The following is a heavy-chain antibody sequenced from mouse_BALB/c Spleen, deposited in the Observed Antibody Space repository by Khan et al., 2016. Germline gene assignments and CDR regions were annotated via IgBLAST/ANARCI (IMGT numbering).Heavy chain of an antibody. V-gene: IGHV7-3*02. CDR2: IRNKGNGYTT. CDR1: GFTFTDYY. CDR3: ARDRDDGSRYWYFDV. J-gene: IGHJ1*01. D-gene: IGHD1-1*01. Sequence: EVELVESGGGLVQPGGSLRLSCATSGFTFTDYYMSWVRQPPGKALEWLGFIRNKGNGYTTEYSASVKGRFTISRDNSQSILSLQMITLRAEDSATYYCARDRDDGSRYWYFDVWGAGTTVTVSS.